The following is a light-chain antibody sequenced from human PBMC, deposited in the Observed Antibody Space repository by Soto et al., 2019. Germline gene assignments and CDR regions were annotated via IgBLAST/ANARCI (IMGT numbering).Light chain of an antibody. CDR3: QQYCSTPFT. Sequence: DIVMTQSPDSLAVSLGERATINCNSSQSVLYSSNNKNYLAWYQQKPGQPPKLLIYWAATREFGVPDRFSGRGSGTDFPLTISSLHAEDVAVYYCQQYCSTPFTFGPGTKVDI. J-gene: IGKJ3*01. CDR1: QSVLYSSNNKNY. CDR2: WAA. V-gene: IGKV4-1*01.